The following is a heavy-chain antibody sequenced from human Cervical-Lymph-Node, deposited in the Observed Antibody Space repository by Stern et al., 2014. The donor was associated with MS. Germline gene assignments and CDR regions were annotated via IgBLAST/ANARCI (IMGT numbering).Heavy chain of an antibody. Sequence: QVQLMQSGAEVKMPGSSVKVSCKASGGTFSSYGISWVGQAPGQGLSWMGGIIPIFGTPNYAQKFQGRVTITADESTSTAYMELSSLRSEDTAVYSCAGLNSAYYYGMDVWGQGTTVTVSS. D-gene: IGHD1-1*01. CDR2: IIPIFGTP. J-gene: IGHJ6*02. CDR3: AGLNSAYYYGMDV. V-gene: IGHV1-69*01. CDR1: GGTFSSYG.